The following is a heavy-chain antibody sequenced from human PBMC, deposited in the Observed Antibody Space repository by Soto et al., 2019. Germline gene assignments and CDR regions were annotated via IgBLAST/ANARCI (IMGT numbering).Heavy chain of an antibody. J-gene: IGHJ4*02. CDR3: AKDLFRWLPKGPDY. CDR1: GFTFSSYG. Sequence: HPGESRRLSCGASGFTFSSYGMHWVRQAPGKGLEWVAVISYDGSNKYYADSVKGRCTISRDNSKNTLYLQMNSLRAEDTAVYYCAKDLFRWLPKGPDYWGQGT. CDR2: ISYDGSNK. V-gene: IGHV3-30*18. D-gene: IGHD5-12*01.